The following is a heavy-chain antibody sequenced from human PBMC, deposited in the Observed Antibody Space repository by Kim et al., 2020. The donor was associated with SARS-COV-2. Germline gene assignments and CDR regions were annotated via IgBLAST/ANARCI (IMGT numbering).Heavy chain of an antibody. CDR2: ISSSGSTI. Sequence: GGSLRLSCAASGFTFSSYEMNWVRQAPGKGLEWVSYISSSGSTIYYADSVKGRFTISRDNAKNSLYLQMNSLRAEDTAVYYCARAVGATDGLYWGQGTLVTVSS. V-gene: IGHV3-48*03. CDR3: ARAVGATDGLY. D-gene: IGHD1-26*01. J-gene: IGHJ4*02. CDR1: GFTFSSYE.